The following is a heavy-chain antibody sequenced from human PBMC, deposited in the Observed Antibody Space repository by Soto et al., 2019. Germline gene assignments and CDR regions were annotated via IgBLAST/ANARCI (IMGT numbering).Heavy chain of an antibody. CDR3: ARDRYSSSLFDF. V-gene: IGHV3-30*03. CDR2: ISYDGSNK. Sequence: GGSLRLSCAASGFTFSSYGMHWVRQAPGKGLEWVAVISYDGSNKYYADSVQGRVTISRDNSKNTLYLQVNSLRPEDTAVYYCARDRYSSSLFDFWGQGTMVTVSS. D-gene: IGHD6-13*01. CDR1: GFTFSSYG. J-gene: IGHJ3*01.